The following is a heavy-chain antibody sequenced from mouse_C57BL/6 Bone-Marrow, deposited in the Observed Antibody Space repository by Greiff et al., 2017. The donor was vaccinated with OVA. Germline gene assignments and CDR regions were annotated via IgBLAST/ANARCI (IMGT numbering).Heavy chain of an antibody. D-gene: IGHD1-1*01. CDR3: ARRTVVAPFAY. J-gene: IGHJ3*01. CDR1: GYTFTSYG. Sequence: VQLQQSGAELARPGASVKLSCKASGYTFTSYGISWVKQRPGQGLEWIGEIYPRSGNTYYNEKFKGKATLTADKSSSTAYMELRSLTSEDSAVYFCARRTVVAPFAYWGQGTLVTVSA. CDR2: IYPRSGNT. V-gene: IGHV1-81*01.